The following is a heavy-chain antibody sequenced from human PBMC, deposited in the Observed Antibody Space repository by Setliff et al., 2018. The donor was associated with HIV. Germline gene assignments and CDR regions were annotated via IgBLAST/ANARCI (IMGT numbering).Heavy chain of an antibody. V-gene: IGHV4-39*07. CDR2: IYYSGST. J-gene: IGHJ4*02. CDR3: VRDLARVIAH. Sequence: PSETLSLTCTVSGGSISNSRYYWSWIRQPPGKGLEWIGSIYYSGSTYYNPSLKSRVSISVDNGKNAVYLQMNSLTAEDTALYYCVRDLARVIAHWGQGTLVTVSS. CDR1: GGSISNSRYY. D-gene: IGHD2-21*01.